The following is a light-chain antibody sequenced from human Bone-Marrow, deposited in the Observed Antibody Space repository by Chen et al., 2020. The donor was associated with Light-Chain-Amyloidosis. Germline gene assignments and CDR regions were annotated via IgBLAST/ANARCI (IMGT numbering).Light chain of an antibody. Sequence: QSALTQPASVSGSPGQSITISCTGTSSDVGGYNYVSWYQQHPGKAPKLMIYDVINRPSGVSIRFSGSKSGNTASLTISGLQAEDEADYYCSSYTSSSTLVFGGGTKLTVL. J-gene: IGLJ2*01. CDR2: DVI. CDR3: SSYTSSSTLV. V-gene: IGLV2-14*01. CDR1: SSDVGGYNY.